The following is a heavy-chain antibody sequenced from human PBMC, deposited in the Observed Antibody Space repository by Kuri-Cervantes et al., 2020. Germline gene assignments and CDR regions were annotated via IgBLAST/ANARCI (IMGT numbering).Heavy chain of an antibody. D-gene: IGHD5-18*01. J-gene: IGHJ4*02. CDR2: IYWDDEK. Sequence: SGPTLAKPTQTLTLTCTFSGFSFSTRRVGVGWTRQPPGKALEWLALIYWDDEKRYSPSLKSRLTITKDTSKNQVVLTMTNMDPVDTATYYCAHTTRVTGLVYWGQGTLVTVSS. V-gene: IGHV2-5*02. CDR3: AHTTRVTGLVY. CDR1: GFSFSTRRVG.